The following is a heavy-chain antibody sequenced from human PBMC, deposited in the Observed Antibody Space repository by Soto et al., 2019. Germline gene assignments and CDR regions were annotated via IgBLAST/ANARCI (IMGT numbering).Heavy chain of an antibody. V-gene: IGHV3-23*01. CDR1: GFSFSIYA. J-gene: IGHJ4*02. CDR3: AKDSGSYVYFDY. Sequence: EVQLLESGGGLVQAGGSLRLSCAASGFSFSIYAMSWVRQAPGKGLEWVSGISGNGGSTYYADSVKGRFTISRDLFKNTLYLHMDSLRAEDTAIYYCAKDSGSYVYFDYWGQGTPVTVSS. CDR2: ISGNGGST. D-gene: IGHD1-26*01.